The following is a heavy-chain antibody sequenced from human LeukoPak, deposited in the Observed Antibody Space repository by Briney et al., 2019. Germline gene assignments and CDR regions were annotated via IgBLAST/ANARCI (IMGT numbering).Heavy chain of an antibody. J-gene: IGHJ4*02. CDR3: AKDLRADYGGNPFDY. Sequence: GGSLRLSCAASGFTFSSYAMSWVRQAPGKGLEWVSAISGSGGSTYYADSVKGRFTISRDNSKNTLYLQMNSLRAEDTAVYYCAKDLRADYGGNPFDYWGQGTLVTVSS. CDR1: GFTFSSYA. CDR2: ISGSGGST. D-gene: IGHD4-23*01. V-gene: IGHV3-23*01.